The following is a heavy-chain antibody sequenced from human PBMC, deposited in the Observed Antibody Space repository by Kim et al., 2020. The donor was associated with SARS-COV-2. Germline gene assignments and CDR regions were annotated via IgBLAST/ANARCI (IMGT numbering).Heavy chain of an antibody. V-gene: IGHV3-15*01. CDR2: IKTNADGGTF. CDR3: RDGSKIGNGVDV. Sequence: GGSLRLSCATSGFTFSKAAMTWVRQAPGKGLEWIGRIKTNADGGTFDYGVAMKGSFTISRDDSKSEVYLQINSLKTEDTARYYCRDGSKIGNGVDVWGQG. D-gene: IGHD2-2*01. J-gene: IGHJ6*02. CDR1: GFTFSKAA.